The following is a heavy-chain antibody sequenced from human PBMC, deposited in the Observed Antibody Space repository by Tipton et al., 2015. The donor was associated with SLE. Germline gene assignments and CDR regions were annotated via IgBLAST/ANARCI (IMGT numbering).Heavy chain of an antibody. CDR1: GGSISSHY. D-gene: IGHD3-3*01. V-gene: IGHV4-59*11. CDR3: ARAHYDFWSSFDP. CDR2: IYYSGST. J-gene: IGHJ5*02. Sequence: GLVKPSETLSLTCTISGGSISSHYWSWIRQPPGKGLEWIGYIYYSGSTNYNPSLKSRVTISVDTSKNQFSLKLSSVTAADTAVYYCARAHYDFWSSFDPWGQGTLVTVSS.